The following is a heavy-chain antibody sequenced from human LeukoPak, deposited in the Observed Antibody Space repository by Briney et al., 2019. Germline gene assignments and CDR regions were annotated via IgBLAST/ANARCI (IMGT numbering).Heavy chain of an antibody. D-gene: IGHD6-19*01. CDR2: IYSGVTT. V-gene: IGHV3-53*01. Sequence: GGSLRLSCAASGFIVSSNYMSWVRQAPGKGLEWVSVIYSGVTTYYADSVKGRFTISRDNSKNTLYLQMNSLRAEDTAVHYCARDSDSSGWSFDYWGQGTLVTVSS. J-gene: IGHJ4*02. CDR1: GFIVSSNY. CDR3: ARDSDSSGWSFDY.